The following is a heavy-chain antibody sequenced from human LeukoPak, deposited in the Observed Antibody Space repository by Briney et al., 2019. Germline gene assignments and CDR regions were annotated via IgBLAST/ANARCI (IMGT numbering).Heavy chain of an antibody. J-gene: IGHJ4*02. V-gene: IGHV4-59*01. CDR2: VYPAGAS. CDR3: TRVVNGGHFDY. CDR1: GGSINNYY. D-gene: IGHD2-8*01. Sequence: SETLSRTCSVSGGSINNYYCTWIRQPPGEGLEWIGYVYPAGASGSHPSLKSRVAMSLDTSKNQVSLNLRSVTAADTAVYFCTRVVNGGHFDYWGQGTLVTVSS.